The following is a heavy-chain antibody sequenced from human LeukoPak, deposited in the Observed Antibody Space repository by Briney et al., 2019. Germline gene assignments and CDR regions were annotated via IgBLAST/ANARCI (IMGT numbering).Heavy chain of an antibody. D-gene: IGHD3-3*01. CDR2: ISAYNGNT. CDR1: GYTFTSYG. Sequence: ASVKVSCKASGYTFTSYGISWVRQAPGQGLEWMGWISAYNGNTNYAQKLQGRVTMTTDTSTSTAYMELRSLRSDDTAAYYCARDHTYDFWSGYYTAYYYYYGMDVWGQGTTVTVSS. J-gene: IGHJ6*02. CDR3: ARDHTYDFWSGYYTAYYYYYGMDV. V-gene: IGHV1-18*01.